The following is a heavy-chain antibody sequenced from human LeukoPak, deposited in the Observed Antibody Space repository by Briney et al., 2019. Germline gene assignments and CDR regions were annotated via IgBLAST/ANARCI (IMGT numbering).Heavy chain of an antibody. CDR1: GYILSRYG. CDR3: SKDNRGGSSGYFDY. CDR2: IWHDGSDK. J-gene: IGHJ4*02. V-gene: IGHV3-33*06. Sequence: GGSLRLSCAPSGYILSRYGMYRGPDTPGRGGEWVADIWHDGSDKFYAHSEKGRFSISSDDYNNTLYLQMNSMSAEDAALYDCSKDNRGGSSGYFDYWGQGTLVTVSS. D-gene: IGHD2-2*03.